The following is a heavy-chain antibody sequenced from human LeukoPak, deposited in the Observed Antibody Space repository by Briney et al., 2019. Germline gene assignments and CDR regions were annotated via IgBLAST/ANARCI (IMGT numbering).Heavy chain of an antibody. J-gene: IGHJ6*03. CDR2: IYTSGST. CDR3: ASTLRIPSMLSGYMDV. CDR1: GGSISSYY. D-gene: IGHD3-10*02. Sequence: SETLSLTCTVSGGSISSYYWSWIRQPAGKGLEWIGRIYTSGSTNYNPSLKSRVTMSVDTSKNQFSLKLSSVTAADTAVYYCASTLRIPSMLSGYMDVWGKGTAVTVSS. V-gene: IGHV4-4*07.